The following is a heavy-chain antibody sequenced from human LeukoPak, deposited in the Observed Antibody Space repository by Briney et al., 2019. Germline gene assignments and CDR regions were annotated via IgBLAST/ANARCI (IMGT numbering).Heavy chain of an antibody. CDR3: ASPWLEATEFHY. CDR1: GYTFTSYA. CDR2: INAGNGNT. D-gene: IGHD1-26*01. Sequence: ASVKVSCKASGYTFTSYAMHWVRQAPGQRLEWMGWINAGNGNTKYSQKFQGRVSITRDTSASTAYMELSSLRSEDTAVYYCASPWLEATEFHYWGQGTLVTVSS. V-gene: IGHV1-3*01. J-gene: IGHJ4*02.